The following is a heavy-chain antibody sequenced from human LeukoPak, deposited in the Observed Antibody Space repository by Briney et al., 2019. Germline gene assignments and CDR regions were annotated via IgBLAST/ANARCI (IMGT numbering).Heavy chain of an antibody. CDR2: IWYDGSNK. J-gene: IGHJ5*02. Sequence: GRSLRLSCAASGFTFSSYGMHWVRQAPGKGLEWVAVIWYDGSNKYYADSVKGRFTISRDNSKNTLYLQMNSLRAEDTAVYYCARDGRELRYFDWLLSNWFDPWGQGTLVTVSS. V-gene: IGHV3-33*01. CDR3: ARDGRELRYFDWLLSNWFDP. CDR1: GFTFSSYG. D-gene: IGHD3-9*01.